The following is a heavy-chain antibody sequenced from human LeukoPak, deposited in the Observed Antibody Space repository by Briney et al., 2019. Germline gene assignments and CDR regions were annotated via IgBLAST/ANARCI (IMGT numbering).Heavy chain of an antibody. Sequence: PGGSLRLSCAASGFTFSSYAMHWVRQAPGMGLEWVAVISYDGSNKYYADSVKGRFTISRDNSKNTLYLQMNSLRAEDTAVYYCARDLSADYWGQGTLVTVSS. J-gene: IGHJ4*02. D-gene: IGHD6-19*01. CDR1: GFTFSSYA. CDR2: ISYDGSNK. CDR3: ARDLSADY. V-gene: IGHV3-30*01.